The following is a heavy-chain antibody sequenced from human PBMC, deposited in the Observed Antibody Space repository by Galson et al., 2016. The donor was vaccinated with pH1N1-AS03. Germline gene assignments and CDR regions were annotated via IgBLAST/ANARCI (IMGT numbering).Heavy chain of an antibody. Sequence: CAISGDSVSSNSVAWNWIRQSPSRGLEGLGRTYYRSKWFNEYPASVKSRITINSDTSKNQFSRQLNSVTPEDTALYFCARQIKGGMDVWGQGTTVTVSS. V-gene: IGHV6-1*01. CDR2: TYYRSKWFN. D-gene: IGHD5-24*01. CDR1: GDSVSSNSVA. CDR3: ARQIKGGMDV. J-gene: IGHJ6*02.